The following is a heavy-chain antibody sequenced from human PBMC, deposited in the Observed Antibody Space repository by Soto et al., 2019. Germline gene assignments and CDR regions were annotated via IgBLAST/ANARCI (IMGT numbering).Heavy chain of an antibody. J-gene: IGHJ4*02. V-gene: IGHV4-31*03. CDR2: IYYSGST. D-gene: IGHD2-21*02. CDR3: ARGGRGDPFVY. CDR1: GGSISSGGYY. Sequence: QVQLQESGPGLVKPSQTLSLTCTVSGGSISSGGYYWSWIRQHPGKGLEWIGYIYYSGSTYYDPSLKSRITISVDTSKNQSSLKLSSVTAADTAVYYCARGGRGDPFVYWGQGTLVTVSS.